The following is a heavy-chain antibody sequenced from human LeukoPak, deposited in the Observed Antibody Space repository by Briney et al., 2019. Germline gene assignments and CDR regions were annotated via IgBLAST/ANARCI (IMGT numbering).Heavy chain of an antibody. V-gene: IGHV4-34*01. J-gene: IGHJ1*01. CDR1: GGSFSGYY. CDR2: INHSGST. Sequence: KPSETLSLTCAVYGGSFSGYYWSWIRQPPGKGLEWIGEINHSGSTNYNPSLKSRVTISVDTSKNQFSLKLSSVTAADTAVYYCARGVVVVVAATGEAEYFQHWGQGTLVTVSS. D-gene: IGHD2-15*01. CDR3: ARGVVVVVAATGEAEYFQH.